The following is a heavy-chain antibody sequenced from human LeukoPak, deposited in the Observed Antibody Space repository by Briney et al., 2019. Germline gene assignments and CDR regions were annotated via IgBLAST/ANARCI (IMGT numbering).Heavy chain of an antibody. CDR2: IYYSGST. D-gene: IGHD3-22*01. Sequence: SETLSLTCTVSGGSISSYYWSWIRQPPGKGLEWIGYIYYSGSTNYNPSLKSRVTISVDTSKNQFSLKLSSVTAADTAVYYCARSDSSGSSPVFDYWGQGTLVTVSS. CDR1: GGSISSYY. CDR3: ARSDSSGSSPVFDY. V-gene: IGHV4-59*12. J-gene: IGHJ4*02.